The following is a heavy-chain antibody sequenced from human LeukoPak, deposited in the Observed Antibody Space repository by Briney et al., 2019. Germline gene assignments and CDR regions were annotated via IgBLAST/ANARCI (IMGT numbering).Heavy chain of an antibody. CDR3: AKAPYYDILTGYHMRY. Sequence: PGGSLRLSCAASGFTFSSYWMHWVRQAPGKGLVWVSRINSDGSSTSYADSVKGRFTISRDNAKNTLYLQMNSLRAEDTAVYYCAKAPYYDILTGYHMRYWGQGTLVTVSS. CDR2: INSDGSST. V-gene: IGHV3-74*01. CDR1: GFTFSSYW. J-gene: IGHJ4*02. D-gene: IGHD3-9*01.